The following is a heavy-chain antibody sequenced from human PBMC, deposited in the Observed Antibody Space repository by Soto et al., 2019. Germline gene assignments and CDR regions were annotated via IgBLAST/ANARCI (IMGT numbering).Heavy chain of an antibody. CDR3: ATISSFNYGSGIIFDY. D-gene: IGHD3-10*01. V-gene: IGHV1-24*01. CDR2: FEPEDGET. CDR1: GYTLTELS. J-gene: IGHJ4*02. Sequence: QVQLVQSGAEVKKPGASVKVPCKVSGYTLTELSMHWVRQAPGKGLEWMGGFEPEDGETMYAQKFQGRVTMTEDTSTDTAYMELSGLGSEDTAVYYCATISSFNYGSGIIFDYWGQGTLVTVSS.